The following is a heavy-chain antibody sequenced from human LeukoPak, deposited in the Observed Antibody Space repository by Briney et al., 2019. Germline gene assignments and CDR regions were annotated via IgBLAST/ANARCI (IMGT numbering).Heavy chain of an antibody. J-gene: IGHJ5*02. Sequence: GGSLRLPCAASGFTFSDYYMSWVRQAPGKGLEWVSFLSGSGEIIYYADSVKGRFTISRDNAKNSLYLQMNSLRAEDTAVYHCARAGQNNWFDPWGQGTLVTVSS. CDR2: LSGSGEII. V-gene: IGHV3-11*01. CDR1: GFTFSDYY. CDR3: ARAGQNNWFDP.